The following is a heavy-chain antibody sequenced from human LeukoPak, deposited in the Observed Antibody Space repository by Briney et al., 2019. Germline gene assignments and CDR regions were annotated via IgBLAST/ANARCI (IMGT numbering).Heavy chain of an antibody. V-gene: IGHV1-2*02. CDR1: GYTFTGYY. J-gene: IGHJ5*02. D-gene: IGHD6-13*01. CDR2: INPNSGGT. Sequence: ASVKVSCKASGYTFTGYYMHWVRQAPGQGLEWMGWINPNSGGTNYAQKFQGRVTMTRDTSISAAYMELSRLRSDDTAVYYCARYSGPTIAAAGGNWFDPGAQETLVTVPS. CDR3: ARYSGPTIAAAGGNWFDP.